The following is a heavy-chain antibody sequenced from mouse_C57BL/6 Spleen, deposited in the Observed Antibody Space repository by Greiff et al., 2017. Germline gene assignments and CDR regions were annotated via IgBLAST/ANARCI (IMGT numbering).Heavy chain of an antibody. V-gene: IGHV5-6*01. CDR2: ISSGGSYT. D-gene: IGHD1-1*01. CDR3: ASQGYYYGSSPCYFDV. CDR1: GFTFSSYG. J-gene: IGHJ1*03. Sequence: EVQLMESGGDLVKPGGSLKLSCAASGFTFSSYGMSWVRQTPDKRLEWVATISSGGSYTYYPDSVKGRFTISRDNAKNTLYLQMSSLKSEDTAMYYCASQGYYYGSSPCYFDVWGTGTTVTVSS.